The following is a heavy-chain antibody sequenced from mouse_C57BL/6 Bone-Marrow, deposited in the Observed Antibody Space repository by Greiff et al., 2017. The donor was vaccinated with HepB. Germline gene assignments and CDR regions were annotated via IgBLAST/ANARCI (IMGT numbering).Heavy chain of an antibody. CDR3: ARAITEYFDV. D-gene: IGHD2-4*01. V-gene: IGHV1-76*01. CDR1: GYTFTDYY. Sequence: QVQLKESGAELVRPGASVKLSCKASGYTFTDYYINWVKQRPGQGLEWIARIYPGSGNTYYNEKFKGKATLTAEKSSSTAYMQLSSLTSEDSAVYFCARAITEYFDVWGTGTTVTVSS. CDR2: IYPGSGNT. J-gene: IGHJ1*03.